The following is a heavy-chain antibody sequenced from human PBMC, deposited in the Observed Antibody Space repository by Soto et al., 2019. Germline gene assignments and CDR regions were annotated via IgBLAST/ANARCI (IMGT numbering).Heavy chain of an antibody. CDR3: ATSPYDDFWSGSF. CDR1: GYTFADFY. D-gene: IGHD3-3*01. V-gene: IGHV1-2*02. Sequence: QVQLVQSGAELKKPGASVRVSCKTSGYTFADFYIHWVRQAPGQGFEWMGWMNPNTGGAVYAQNFLGRVAMTRAPSINTAYMELSRLSSNDTAVYFCATSPYDDFWSGSFWGQGTLVTVSS. J-gene: IGHJ4*02. CDR2: MNPNTGGA.